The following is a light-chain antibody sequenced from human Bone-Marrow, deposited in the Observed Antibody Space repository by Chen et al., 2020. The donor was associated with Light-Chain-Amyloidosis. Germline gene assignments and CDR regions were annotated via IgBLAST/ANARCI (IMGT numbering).Light chain of an antibody. CDR2: EVT. CDR3: SSYTITNTLV. CDR1: SSDVGRDSH. Sequence: QSALTQPASVSCSPDQSITISCTGTSSDVGRDSHVSWYQQHPDKARKLMIYEVTNRPSWVPDRFTGSKSDDTASLTISEHQTEDEADYFCSSYTITNTLVFGSGTRVTVL. V-gene: IGLV2-14*01. J-gene: IGLJ1*01.